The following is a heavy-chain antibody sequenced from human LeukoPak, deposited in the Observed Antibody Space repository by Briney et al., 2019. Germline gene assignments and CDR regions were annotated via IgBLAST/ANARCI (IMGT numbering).Heavy chain of an antibody. J-gene: IGHJ4*02. Sequence: SETLSLTCTVSGGSISSGGYYWSWIRQHPGKGLEWIGYIYYSGSTYYNPSLKSRVTISVDTSKNQYPLKLSSVTAADTAVYYCARLHTPGHYFDYWGQGTLVTVSS. CDR1: GGSISSGGYY. CDR2: IYYSGST. V-gene: IGHV4-31*03. CDR3: ARLHTPGHYFDY.